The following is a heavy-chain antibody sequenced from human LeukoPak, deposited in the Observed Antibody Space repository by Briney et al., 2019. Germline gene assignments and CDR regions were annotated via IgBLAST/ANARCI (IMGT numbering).Heavy chain of an antibody. J-gene: IGHJ4*02. CDR1: GFTFSSYA. V-gene: IGHV3-23*01. CDR3: AKASAMIVVVSKHFDY. Sequence: HPGGSLRLSCSASGFTFSSYAMIWARQAPGKGLGLVSAISGSGGSTYYADSLNGRFTISRDNPKNTLYLQMNSLRAEDTAVYYCAKASAMIVVVSKHFDYWGQGTLVTVSS. CDR2: ISGSGGST. D-gene: IGHD3-22*01.